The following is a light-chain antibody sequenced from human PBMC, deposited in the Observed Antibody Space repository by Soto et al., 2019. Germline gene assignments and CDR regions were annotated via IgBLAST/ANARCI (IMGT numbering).Light chain of an antibody. CDR2: ENN. CDR1: SSNIGNNY. J-gene: IGLJ1*01. V-gene: IGLV1-51*02. CDR3: GTWDSSLSAPYV. Sequence: SVVTHPPPVYSAPRPEVRISCSGSSSNIGNNYVSWYQQLPRTAPKLLIYENNKRPSGIPDRFSGSKSGTSATLGTTGLQTGDEADYYCGTWDSSLSAPYVFGTGTKVTVL.